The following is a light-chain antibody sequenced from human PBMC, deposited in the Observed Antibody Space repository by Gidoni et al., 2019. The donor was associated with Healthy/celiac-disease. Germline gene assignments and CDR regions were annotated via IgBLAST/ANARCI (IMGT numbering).Light chain of an antibody. Sequence: EIVLTQSPGTLSLSPGERATLSCRASQSVSSSYLAWYQQKPGQAPRLLIYGASSRATGIPDRFSGSGSGTDSTLTISRLEPEDFAVYYCQQYGSSPVTFGQXTKVEIK. CDR3: QQYGSSPVT. CDR1: QSVSSSY. J-gene: IGKJ1*01. V-gene: IGKV3-20*01. CDR2: GAS.